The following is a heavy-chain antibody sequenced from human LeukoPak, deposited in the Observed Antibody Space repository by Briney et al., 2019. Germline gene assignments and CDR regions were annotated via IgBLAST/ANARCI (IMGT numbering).Heavy chain of an antibody. J-gene: IGHJ5*02. D-gene: IGHD4-17*01. CDR3: AKIYGDYVA. CDR1: GFTFSSYG. V-gene: IGHV3-30*18. Sequence: PGRSLRLSCAASGFTFSSYGMHWVRQAPGKGLEWVAVISYDGSNKYYADSVKGRFTISRDNSKNTLYLQMNSLRAEDTAVYYCAKIYGDYVAWGQGTLVTVSS. CDR2: ISYDGSNK.